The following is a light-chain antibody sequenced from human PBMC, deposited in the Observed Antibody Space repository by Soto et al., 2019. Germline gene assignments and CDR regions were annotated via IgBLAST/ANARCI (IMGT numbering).Light chain of an antibody. V-gene: IGKV1-12*01. J-gene: IGKJ2*01. CDR1: QAIDSW. CDR2: TGS. Sequence: DIQMTQSPSSVSASVGDRVTITCRASQAIDSWLAWYQQKPGEAPKLLIFTGSLLHSGVPPRFSGSGSGTDFTLTISRLEPEDSAVYLCQQYGDSPSTFGQGTKLEIK. CDR3: QQYGDSPST.